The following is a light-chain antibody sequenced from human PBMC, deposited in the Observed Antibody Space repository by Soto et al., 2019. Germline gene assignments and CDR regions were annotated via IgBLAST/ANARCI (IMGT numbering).Light chain of an antibody. J-gene: IGKJ1*01. CDR3: QQYNNYFT. CDR2: KAT. V-gene: IGKV1-5*03. Sequence: IQLSQSPSTLSASVGDRGAIPRRASQSVQTWLAWFQQKPGKAPKLLIYKATTLETGVPSRFSGSGSETEFTLTISSLQPDDLGTYYCQQYNNYFTFGQGTKVDIK. CDR1: QSVQTW.